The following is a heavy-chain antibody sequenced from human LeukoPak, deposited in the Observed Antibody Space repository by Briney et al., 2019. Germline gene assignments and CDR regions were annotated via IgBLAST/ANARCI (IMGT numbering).Heavy chain of an antibody. Sequence: PSETLSLTCTVSGGSISSSTYYWDWIRQPPGKGLEWIGSVYYSGNTYYNPSLKSRVTISVDTSKNQFSLKLSSVTAADTAVYYCESRGSSSWYPDDYWGQGTLVTVSS. J-gene: IGHJ4*02. CDR1: GGSISSSTYY. D-gene: IGHD6-13*01. CDR2: VYYSGNT. V-gene: IGHV4-39*07. CDR3: ESRGSSSWYPDDY.